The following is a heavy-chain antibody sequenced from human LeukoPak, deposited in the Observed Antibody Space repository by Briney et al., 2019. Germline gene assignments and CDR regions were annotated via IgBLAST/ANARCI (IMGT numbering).Heavy chain of an antibody. CDR2: IYYSGST. CDR1: GGSISSSSYY. V-gene: IGHV4-39*01. D-gene: IGHD1-26*01. CDR3: ARHRGSFFVNAFDI. J-gene: IGHJ3*02. Sequence: KPSETLSLTCTVSGGSISSSSYYRGWIRQPPGKGLEWVGSIYYSGSTYYNPSLKSRVTISVDTSENQFSLKLSSVTAADTAVYYCARHRGSFFVNAFDIWGQGTMVTVSS.